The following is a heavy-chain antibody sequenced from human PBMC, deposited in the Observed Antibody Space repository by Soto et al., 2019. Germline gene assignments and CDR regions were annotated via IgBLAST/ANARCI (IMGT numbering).Heavy chain of an antibody. V-gene: IGHV4-4*02. CDR1: GGSISSSNW. Sequence: QVQLQESGPGLVKPSGTLSLTCAVSGGSISSSNWWSWVRQPPGKGLEWIGEIYHSGSTNSNPSLKRRAXTXVXXSKNQFSLKLSSVTAADTAVYYCARVAVAGTRFDYWGQGTLVTVSS. CDR3: ARVAVAGTRFDY. J-gene: IGHJ4*02. D-gene: IGHD6-19*01. CDR2: IYHSGST.